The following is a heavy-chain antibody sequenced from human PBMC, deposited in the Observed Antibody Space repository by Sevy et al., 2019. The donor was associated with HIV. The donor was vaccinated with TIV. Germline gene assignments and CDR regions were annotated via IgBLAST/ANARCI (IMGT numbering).Heavy chain of an antibody. Sequence: GGSLRLSCAASGFTFSSYAMIWVRQAPGKGLQWVSVISGSGTTTYYADSVKGRLTISRDNSKNTMYLQMNSLRAEDTAVYYCARRPDFGVVIPTGVMDVWGQGTTVTVSS. CDR2: ISGSGTTT. CDR1: GFTFSSYA. D-gene: IGHD3-3*01. V-gene: IGHV3-23*01. CDR3: ARRPDFGVVIPTGVMDV. J-gene: IGHJ6*02.